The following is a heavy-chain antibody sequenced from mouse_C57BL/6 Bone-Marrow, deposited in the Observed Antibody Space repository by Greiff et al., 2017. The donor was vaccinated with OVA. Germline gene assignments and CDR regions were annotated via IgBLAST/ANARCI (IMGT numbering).Heavy chain of an antibody. CDR2: IRNTANGYTT. Sequence: EVQLLQSGGGFVLPGGSLSLSCAASGFTFTAYYMPLVRPPPGHALAWLGFIRNTANGYTTEYSASVKGRFTISRDNSQSILDRQMNARRAEDSATYYCARYGGGFDYWGQGTTLTVSS. CDR1: GFTFTAYY. J-gene: IGHJ2*01. CDR3: ARYGGGFDY. V-gene: IGHV7-3*01.